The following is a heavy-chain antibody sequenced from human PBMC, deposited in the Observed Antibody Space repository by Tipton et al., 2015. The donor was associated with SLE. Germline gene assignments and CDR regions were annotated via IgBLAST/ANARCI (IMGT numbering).Heavy chain of an antibody. D-gene: IGHD1-26*01. CDR1: GGSISSYY. CDR3: ARGVGYLDY. V-gene: IGHV4-59*01. J-gene: IGHJ4*02. CDR2: IYYSGST. Sequence: TLSLTCTVSGGSISSYYWSWIRQPPGKGLEWIGYIYYSGSTNYSPSLKSRVTISVDTSKNQFSLKLSSVTAADTAVYYCARGVGYLDYWGQGTLVTVSS.